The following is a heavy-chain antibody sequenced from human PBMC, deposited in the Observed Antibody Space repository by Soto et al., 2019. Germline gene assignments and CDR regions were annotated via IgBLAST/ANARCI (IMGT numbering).Heavy chain of an antibody. Sequence: GGSLRLSCAASGFTFGNYWMHWVRQAPGRGLEWVSAITGSGATTYYADSVKGRFTISRDNSKNTLFVEMNSLRAEDTALYYCAKGYRPLDYWGQGTLVTVSS. CDR1: GFTFGNYW. J-gene: IGHJ4*02. D-gene: IGHD1-1*01. CDR3: AKGYRPLDY. CDR2: ITGSGATT. V-gene: IGHV3-23*01.